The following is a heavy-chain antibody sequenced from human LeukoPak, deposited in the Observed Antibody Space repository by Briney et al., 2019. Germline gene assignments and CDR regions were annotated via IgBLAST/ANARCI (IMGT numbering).Heavy chain of an antibody. Sequence: GGPLRLSCAASGFTFSRFWMHWVRQVPGKGLVWFSRINTDGSNTIYAASVKGRFTISRDNAKNTLYLQMNSLRAEDTAVYYCATDQSIAGPATADYWGQGTLVTVSS. CDR2: INTDGSNT. J-gene: IGHJ4*02. D-gene: IGHD1-26*01. CDR3: ATDQSIAGPATADY. V-gene: IGHV3-74*01. CDR1: GFTFSRFW.